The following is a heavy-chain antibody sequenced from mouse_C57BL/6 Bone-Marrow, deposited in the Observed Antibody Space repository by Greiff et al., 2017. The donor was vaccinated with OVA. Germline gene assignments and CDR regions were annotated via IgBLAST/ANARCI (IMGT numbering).Heavy chain of an antibody. CDR1: GYTFTSYW. D-gene: IGHD2-5*01. J-gene: IGHJ4*01. Sequence: VQLQQSGTVLARPGASVKMSCKTSGYTFTSYWMHWVKQRPGQGLEWIGAIYPGNSDTSYNQKFKGKATLTADKSSSTAYMQLSSLTSEDSAVYFCSAYYSNLIRGAMDYWGQGTSVTVSS. CDR2: IYPGNSDT. CDR3: SAYYSNLIRGAMDY. V-gene: IGHV1-5*01.